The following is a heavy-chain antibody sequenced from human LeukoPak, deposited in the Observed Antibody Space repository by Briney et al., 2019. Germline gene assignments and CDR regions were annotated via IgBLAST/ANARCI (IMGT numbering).Heavy chain of an antibody. CDR3: ARGGYYCDSSAYNS. Sequence: GGSLRLSCAASGFIFSNYAMHWVRQAPGKGLEWVAVISYDGSNKYYADSVKGRFTISRDNSKNTLFLQMNSLRAEDTAVFYCARGGYYCDSSAYNSWGQGTLVTVSS. CDR2: ISYDGSNK. V-gene: IGHV3-30-3*01. CDR1: GFIFSNYA. J-gene: IGHJ4*02. D-gene: IGHD3-22*01.